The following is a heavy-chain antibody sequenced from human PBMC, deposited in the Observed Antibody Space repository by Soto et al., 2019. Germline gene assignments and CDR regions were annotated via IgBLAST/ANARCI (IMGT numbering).Heavy chain of an antibody. Sequence: QVQLVQSGAEVKKPGSSVKVSCKASGGTFSNHIITWVRQAPGQGLEWMGRIIPMLHITNHAQKFQGRVTITAEKSTTTAYMEVSSLRSEETAVYYCLKDSPIGRGFSGHDDIDSWGQGTLVTVAA. J-gene: IGHJ4*02. CDR3: LKDSPIGRGFSGHDDIDS. V-gene: IGHV1-69*08. CDR1: GGTFSNHI. D-gene: IGHD5-12*01. CDR2: IIPMLHIT.